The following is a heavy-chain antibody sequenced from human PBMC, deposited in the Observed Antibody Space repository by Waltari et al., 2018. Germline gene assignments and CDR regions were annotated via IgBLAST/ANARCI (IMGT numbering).Heavy chain of an antibody. Sequence: EEQLVESGGGLVQPGVSLRLSCAASGFTFSNSWMHWVRQAPGKGPVWVSRIKSAASTTNYADSVKGRFTISRDNAKNTLYLQMDSLRVEDTAVYYCARGSPSYWALGLWGQGILVTVSS. V-gene: IGHV3-74*01. CDR3: ARGSPSYWALGL. CDR2: IKSAASTT. J-gene: IGHJ4*02. CDR1: GFTFSNSW. D-gene: IGHD2-8*02.